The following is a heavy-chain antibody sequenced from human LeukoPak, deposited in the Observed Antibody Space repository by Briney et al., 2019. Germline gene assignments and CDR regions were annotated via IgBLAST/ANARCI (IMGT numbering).Heavy chain of an antibody. CDR1: GFSFSKYW. J-gene: IGHJ3*02. Sequence: PGEALRVSCAPSGFSFSKYWMNWVRQAPGEGLEWVAHIKQDGGETNSVDTVKGRFTISRDNAKNSLFLQMNSLRADDTGVYYCAGAPYCGGDCYGAFDIWGEGTMVTVSS. CDR2: IKQDGGET. CDR3: AGAPYCGGDCYGAFDI. D-gene: IGHD2-21*02. V-gene: IGHV3-7*01.